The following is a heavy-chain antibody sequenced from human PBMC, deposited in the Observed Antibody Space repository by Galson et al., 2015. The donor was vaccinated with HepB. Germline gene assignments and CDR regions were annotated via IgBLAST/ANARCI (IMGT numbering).Heavy chain of an antibody. D-gene: IGHD6-19*01. CDR1: GFTFSSYA. CDR3: ASLPDAVAGTDGFDY. J-gene: IGHJ4*02. V-gene: IGHV3-30-3*01. CDR2: ISYDGSNK. Sequence: SLRLSCAASGFTFSSYAMHWVRQAPGKGLEWVAVISYDGSNKYYADSVKGRFTISRDNSKNTLYLQMNSLRAEDTAVYYCASLPDAVAGTDGFDYWGQGTLFTVSS.